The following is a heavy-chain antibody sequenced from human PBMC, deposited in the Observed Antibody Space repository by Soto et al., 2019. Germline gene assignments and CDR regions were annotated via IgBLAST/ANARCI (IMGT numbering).Heavy chain of an antibody. CDR1: GFTFRSYV. CDR3: ARWGTTAGLAV. J-gene: IGHJ1*01. D-gene: IGHD3-16*01. V-gene: IGHV3-30*19. Sequence: VQLVESGGGVVQPGTSLRVSCVGSGFTFRSYVMHWVRQAPGKGLEWVALTSYDGSDKYYDDSVRGRFTISRDNSRNTVDLQMASLRPEATALYSCARWGTTAGLAVWGQGNLVSVSS. CDR2: TSYDGSDK.